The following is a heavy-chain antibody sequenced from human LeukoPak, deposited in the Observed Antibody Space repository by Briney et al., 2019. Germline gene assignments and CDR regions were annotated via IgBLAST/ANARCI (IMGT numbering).Heavy chain of an antibody. D-gene: IGHD3-10*01. V-gene: IGHV3-48*03. CDR1: GFTFSSYE. CDR3: AREAAYYYGSGSYYIADAFDI. Sequence: QPGGSLRLSCAASGFTFSSYEMNWVRQAPGKGLEWVSYISSSGSTIYYADSVKRRFTISRDNAKNSLYLQMNSLRAEDTAVYYCAREAAYYYGSGSYYIADAFDIWGQGTMVTVSS. J-gene: IGHJ3*02. CDR2: ISSSGSTI.